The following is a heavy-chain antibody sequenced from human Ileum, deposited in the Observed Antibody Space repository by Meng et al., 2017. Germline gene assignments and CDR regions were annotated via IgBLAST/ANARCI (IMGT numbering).Heavy chain of an antibody. CDR3: ASFQYTMEDY. V-gene: IGHV3-74*01. CDR1: GFTFSTYW. J-gene: IGHJ4*02. CDR2: ISPDGSAT. D-gene: IGHD3-3*01. Sequence: GGSLRLSCEGSGFTFSTYWMHWVRQAPGKGLVWVSLISPDGSATSYADSVKGRFTISRDNVKNTVYLQMNSLTAEDTAVYFCASFQYTMEDYWGQGTLVTVPQ.